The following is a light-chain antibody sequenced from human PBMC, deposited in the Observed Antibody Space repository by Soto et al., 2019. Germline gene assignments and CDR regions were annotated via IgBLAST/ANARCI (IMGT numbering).Light chain of an antibody. CDR3: QQYGSSPHT. J-gene: IGKJ2*01. CDR1: QSVSSSY. Sequence: EIVLTQSPGTLSLSPRERATLSCRASQSVSSSYLAWYQHKPGQAPRLLIYGASSRATGIPDRFSASGSGTDFTLTISRLEPEDFAVYYCQQYGSSPHTFGQGTKLEIK. V-gene: IGKV3-20*01. CDR2: GAS.